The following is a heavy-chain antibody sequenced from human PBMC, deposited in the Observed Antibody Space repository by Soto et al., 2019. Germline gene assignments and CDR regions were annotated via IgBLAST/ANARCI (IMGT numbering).Heavy chain of an antibody. V-gene: IGHV1-69*12. CDR1: GGTFSTYA. J-gene: IGHJ4*02. CDR2: IIPMFGTA. CDR3: ASGIQLWLRRINNGYSG. Sequence: QVQLVQSGAEVKKPESSVKVSCKAPGGTFSTYALSWVRQAPGQGLEWMGGIIPMFGTANYAQRFQDRVTITADESTNTVYMELSSLRSEDTAVYFGASGIQLWLRRINNGYSGWGQGTLVTVSS. D-gene: IGHD5-18*01.